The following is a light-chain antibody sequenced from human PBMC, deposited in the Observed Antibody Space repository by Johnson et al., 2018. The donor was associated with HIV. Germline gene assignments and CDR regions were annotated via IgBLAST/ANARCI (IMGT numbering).Light chain of an antibody. CDR1: SSNIGRNY. CDR3: GTWDSSLGAYV. CDR2: DNN. J-gene: IGLJ1*01. Sequence: QPVLTQPPSVSAAPGQKVTISCSGSSSNIGRNYVSWYQQLPGTAPKLLIFDNNKRPSGIPDRFSASKSGTSATLGITGLQTGDEADYYCGTWDSSLGAYVFGTGTKVTVL. V-gene: IGLV1-51*01.